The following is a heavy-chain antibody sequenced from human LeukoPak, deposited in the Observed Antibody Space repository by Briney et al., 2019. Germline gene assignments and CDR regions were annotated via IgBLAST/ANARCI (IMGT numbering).Heavy chain of an antibody. D-gene: IGHD3-10*01. Sequence: GGSLRLSCAASGFTFTNYMMDWVRQAPRKGLVWVSSINTDGSTTNYADSVKGRFTISRDNGENKLFLLLHSLRAEDTAVYYCTRGHPGKLDYWGQGTLVTVSS. J-gene: IGHJ4*02. CDR1: GFTFTNYM. CDR2: INTDGSTT. V-gene: IGHV3-74*01. CDR3: TRGHPGKLDY.